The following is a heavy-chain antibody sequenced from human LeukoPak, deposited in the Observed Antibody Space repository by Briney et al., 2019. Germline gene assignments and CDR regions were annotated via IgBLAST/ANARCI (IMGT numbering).Heavy chain of an antibody. CDR3: AKDRFDYGSSGYPYDI. J-gene: IGHJ3*02. V-gene: IGHV3-21*01. CDR2: ISGSSSQV. CDR1: GFRFSIYN. D-gene: IGHD3-22*01. Sequence: GGSLRLSCGASGFRFSIYNMNWVRLAPGKGLEWVSSISGSSSQVWYADSVKGRFTSSRDNAKNSLYLQMSSLRVEDTAVYFCAKDRFDYGSSGYPYDIWGQGTMVTVSS.